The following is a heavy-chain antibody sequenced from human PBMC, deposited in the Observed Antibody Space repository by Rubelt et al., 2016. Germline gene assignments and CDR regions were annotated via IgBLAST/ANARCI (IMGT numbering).Heavy chain of an antibody. CDR2: NYSGRT. CDR3: ARHATTDRSLDP. J-gene: IGHJ5*02. D-gene: IGHD4-11*01. Sequence: QLQLQESGPGLVKPSETLSLTCTVSGGSISSSSYYLSWIRHPAGQGLEWIGSNYSGRTYYNPSLTSRVTISVDPSRNQVPLNRNPVTAADTAVDYCARHATTDRSLDPGGQGTLVSVSS. V-gene: IGHV4-39*01. CDR1: GGSISSSSYY.